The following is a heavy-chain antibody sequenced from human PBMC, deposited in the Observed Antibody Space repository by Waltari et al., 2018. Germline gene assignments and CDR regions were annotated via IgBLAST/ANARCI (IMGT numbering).Heavy chain of an antibody. D-gene: IGHD3-16*01. J-gene: IGHJ6*02. V-gene: IGHV3-74*01. CDR1: GFTFSSYW. CDR3: ARGGYYAMDV. Sequence: EVQLVESGGGLVQPGVSLRLSCAASGFTFSSYWMRWVRQAPGKGLVLVSDIKTDGSATNYADSVKGRFTISRDNAKNTLFLQMNSLTAEDTAVYYCARGGYYAMDVWGQGTTVTVSS. CDR2: IKTDGSAT.